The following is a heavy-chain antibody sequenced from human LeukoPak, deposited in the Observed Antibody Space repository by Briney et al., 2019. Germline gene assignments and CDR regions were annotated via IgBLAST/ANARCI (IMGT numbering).Heavy chain of an antibody. J-gene: IGHJ4*02. V-gene: IGHV3-30*18. CDR2: ISYDGSNK. Sequence: GGTLILSCPASVFTISSYGMHWVRQAPGKGLEWVAVISYDGSNKYYADSVKGRFTISRDNSKNTLYLQMNSLRAEDTAVYYCAKDYGNPDYYDSSGYSFDYWSQGTLVTVSS. CDR1: VFTISSYG. CDR3: AKDYGNPDYYDSSGYSFDY. D-gene: IGHD3-22*01.